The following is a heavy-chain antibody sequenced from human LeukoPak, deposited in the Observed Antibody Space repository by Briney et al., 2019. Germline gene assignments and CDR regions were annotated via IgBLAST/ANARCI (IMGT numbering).Heavy chain of an antibody. J-gene: IGHJ6*03. CDR2: IRSKAYGGTT. D-gene: IGHD3-10*01. CDR3: TRDGSYRYLTMVRGVIGWYYYYYMDV. Sequence: SGGSLRLSCTASGFTFGDYAMSWVRQAPGKGLEWVGFIRSKAYGGTTEYAASVKGRFTISRDDSKSIAYLQMNSLKTEDTAVYYCTRDGSYRYLTMVRGVIGWYYYYYMDVWGKGTTVTISS. V-gene: IGHV3-49*04. CDR1: GFTFGDYA.